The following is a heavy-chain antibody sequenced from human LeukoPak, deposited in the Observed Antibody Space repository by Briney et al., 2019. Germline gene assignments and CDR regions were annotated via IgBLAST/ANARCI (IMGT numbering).Heavy chain of an antibody. CDR3: ASYSNSAGGFDY. D-gene: IGHD6-6*01. J-gene: IGHJ4*02. V-gene: IGHV1-46*01. CDR2: INPSGGST. Sequence: GASVKVSCKASGYTFTSYYMHWVRQAPGQGLEWMGIINPSGGSTSYAQKFQGRVTMTRDMSTSTVYMELSSLRSDDTAVYYCASYSNSAGGFDYWGQGTLVTIFS. CDR1: GYTFTSYY.